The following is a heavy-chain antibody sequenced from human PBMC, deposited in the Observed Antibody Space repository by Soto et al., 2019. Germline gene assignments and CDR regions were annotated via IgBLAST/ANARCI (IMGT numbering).Heavy chain of an antibody. J-gene: IGHJ4*02. CDR2: INHSGST. V-gene: IGHV4-34*01. CDR3: ARXLRCSGGSCYRFFDY. D-gene: IGHD2-15*01. CDR1: GGSFSGYY. Sequence: SETXSLTCAVYGGSFSGYYWSWIRQPPGKGLEWIGEINHSGSTNYNPSLKSRVTISVDTSKNQFSLKLSSVTAADTAVYYCARXLRCSGGSCYRFFDYWGQGTLVTVSS.